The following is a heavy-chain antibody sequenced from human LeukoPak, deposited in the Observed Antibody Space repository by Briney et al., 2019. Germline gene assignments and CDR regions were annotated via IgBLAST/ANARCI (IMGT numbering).Heavy chain of an antibody. CDR1: GASISSYY. Sequence: SETLSLTCTVSGASISSYYWSWIRQPPGKGLEWIGYIYYSGSTNYNPFLKSRVTISVDTSKNQFSLKLSSVTAADTAVYYCAGYDYVWGSYRYKQYGMDIWGQGTTVTVSS. D-gene: IGHD3-16*02. CDR3: AGYDYVWGSYRYKQYGMDI. CDR2: IYYSGST. J-gene: IGHJ6*02. V-gene: IGHV4-59*01.